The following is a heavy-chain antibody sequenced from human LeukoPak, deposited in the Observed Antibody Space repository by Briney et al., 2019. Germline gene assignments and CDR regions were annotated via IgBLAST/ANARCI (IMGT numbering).Heavy chain of an antibody. CDR3: ETIAVAGTDAFDI. J-gene: IGHJ3*02. V-gene: IGHV1-2*02. Sequence: ASVKVSCKASGYTFTSYDINWVRQAPGQGLEWMGWINPNSGGTNYAQKCQGRVTRTRDTSISTAYMELSRLRSDDTAVYYCETIAVAGTDAFDIWGQGTMVTVSS. D-gene: IGHD6-19*01. CDR2: INPNSGGT. CDR1: GYTFTSYD.